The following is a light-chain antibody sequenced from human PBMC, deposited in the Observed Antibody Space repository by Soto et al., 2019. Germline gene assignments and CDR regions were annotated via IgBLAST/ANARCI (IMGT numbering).Light chain of an antibody. CDR1: SSDVGGYNY. CDR3: SSYTSNSTSVV. Sequence: QSVLTQPPSASGSPGQSVTISCTGSSSDVGGYNYVSWYQQHPDKAPKVLIFEVSNRPSGISNRFSGSKSGNTASLTISGLQAEDEADYYCSSYTSNSTSVVFGGGTKLTVL. CDR2: EVS. J-gene: IGLJ2*01. V-gene: IGLV2-14*01.